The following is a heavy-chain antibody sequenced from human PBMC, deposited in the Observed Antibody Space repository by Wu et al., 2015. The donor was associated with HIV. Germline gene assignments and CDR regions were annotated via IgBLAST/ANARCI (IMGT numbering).Heavy chain of an antibody. D-gene: IGHD3-3*02. CDR2: INPKNGDT. Sequence: QVQLVQSGAEVKKPGASVKVSCKASGYTFTTSDIHWVRQASGQGLEWMGWINPKNGDTNYAQTFKGRITMTRDTSINTAYMVLTSLKSNDTALYFCARDWQFHVIFDDYYIDVWGEGTTVIVSS. V-gene: IGHV1-2*02. CDR3: ARDWQFHVIFDDYYIDV. CDR1: GYTFTTSD. J-gene: IGHJ6*03.